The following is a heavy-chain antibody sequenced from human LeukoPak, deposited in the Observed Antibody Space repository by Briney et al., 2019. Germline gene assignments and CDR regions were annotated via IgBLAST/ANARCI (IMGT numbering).Heavy chain of an antibody. Sequence: GGSLRLSCAASGFTFSSYSMNWVRQAPGKGLEWVSSISSSSSYIYYADSVKGRFTISRDNAKNLLYLQMNSLRAEDTAVYYCAREEGYYDSSGREFDYWGQGTLVTVSS. J-gene: IGHJ4*02. CDR2: ISSSSSYI. D-gene: IGHD3-22*01. V-gene: IGHV3-21*01. CDR3: AREEGYYDSSGREFDY. CDR1: GFTFSSYS.